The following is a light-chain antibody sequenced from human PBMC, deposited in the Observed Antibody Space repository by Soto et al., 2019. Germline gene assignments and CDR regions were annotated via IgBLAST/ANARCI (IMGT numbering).Light chain of an antibody. Sequence: QSVLTQPASVSASPGRSITVSCAGTSSDVGRFNYVSWYQQYPGKAPKLIIYDAVKRPSGISNRFSGSKSGNTASLTISGLQAEDEADYYCTSYATVSTLYVFGTGTKVTVL. J-gene: IGLJ1*01. V-gene: IGLV2-14*03. CDR2: DAV. CDR1: SSDVGRFNY. CDR3: TSYATVSTLYV.